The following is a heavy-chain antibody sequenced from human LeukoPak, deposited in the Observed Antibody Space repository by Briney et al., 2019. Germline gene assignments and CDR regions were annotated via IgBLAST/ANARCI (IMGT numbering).Heavy chain of an antibody. J-gene: IGHJ4*02. CDR3: ARDSPWTFFDY. V-gene: IGHV4-61*01. CDR2: ISYSGST. Sequence: PSETLSLTCTVSGGSISSSSYYWSWIRQPPGKGLEWIGYISYSGSTNYNPSLKSRVTISVDTSKNQFSLRLRSVTAADTAVYYCARDSPWTFFDYWGQGTLVTVSS. CDR1: GGSISSSSYY. D-gene: IGHD3/OR15-3a*01.